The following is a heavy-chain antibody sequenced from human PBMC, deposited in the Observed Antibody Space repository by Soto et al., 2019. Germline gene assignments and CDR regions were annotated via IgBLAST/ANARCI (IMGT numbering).Heavy chain of an antibody. V-gene: IGHV3-23*01. CDR3: AKDRGSGWYSDFDY. Sequence: EVQLLESGGGLVQPGGSLRLSCAASGFTFSTYAMTWVRQVPGKGLEWVSDIRGSLGSTYYADSVKGRFTITRDNSKNTLYLQMNSLSAEDTAVYYCAKDRGSGWYSDFDYWGPGTLVTVSS. CDR1: GFTFSTYA. CDR2: IRGSLGST. J-gene: IGHJ4*02. D-gene: IGHD6-19*01.